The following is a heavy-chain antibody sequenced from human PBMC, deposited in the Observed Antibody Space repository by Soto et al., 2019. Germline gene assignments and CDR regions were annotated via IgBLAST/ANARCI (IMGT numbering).Heavy chain of an antibody. Sequence: ASVKVSCKASGYTFTSYGISWVRQAPGQGLEWMGWISAYNGNTNYAQKLQGRVTMTTDTSTSTAYMELRGLRSDDTAVYYCARDSGYCSSTSCQYYYYYGMDVWGQGTTVTVSS. CDR2: ISAYNGNT. D-gene: IGHD2-2*01. J-gene: IGHJ6*02. CDR3: ARDSGYCSSTSCQYYYYYGMDV. V-gene: IGHV1-18*04. CDR1: GYTFTSYG.